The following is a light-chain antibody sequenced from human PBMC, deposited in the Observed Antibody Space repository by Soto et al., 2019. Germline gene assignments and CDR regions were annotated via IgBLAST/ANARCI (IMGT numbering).Light chain of an antibody. Sequence: EIVLTQSPATLSLSPGERATLSCRASQSVSSYLAWYQQKPGQAPRLLIYDASTRATGIPARFSGSGSGTEFTLTISSLQSEDFAVYYCQQYNKWPRTFGQGTKVDI. CDR1: QSVSSY. J-gene: IGKJ1*01. CDR3: QQYNKWPRT. V-gene: IGKV3D-15*01. CDR2: DAS.